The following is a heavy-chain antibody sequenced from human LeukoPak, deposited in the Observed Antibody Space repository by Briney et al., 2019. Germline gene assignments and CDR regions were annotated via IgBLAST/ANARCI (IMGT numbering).Heavy chain of an antibody. Sequence: GGSLKLSCVATGFSFSGSAMHWVRQAPGKGLEWVGRMRSKPNNYATGYSTSVYGRFTISGDDSKNTRYLQMNSLKTEDTAVYYCTSQAGYSSSWETWGQGTLVTVSS. CDR1: GFSFSGSA. CDR3: TSQAGYSSSWET. J-gene: IGHJ5*02. CDR2: MRSKPNNYAT. V-gene: IGHV3-73*01. D-gene: IGHD6-13*01.